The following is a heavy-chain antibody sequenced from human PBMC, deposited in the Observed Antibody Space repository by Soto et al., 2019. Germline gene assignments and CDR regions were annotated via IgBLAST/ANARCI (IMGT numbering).Heavy chain of an antibody. CDR3: ARTPGSSSWFLYNWFDP. CDR1: GGSISSGGYY. Sequence: SETLSLTCTVSGGSISSGGYYWSWIRQHPGKGLEWIGYIYHSGTTYYNPSLKSRVTISVDTSKNQFSLKLSSVTAADAAVYYCARTPGSSSWFLYNWFDPWGQGTLVTVSS. J-gene: IGHJ5*02. D-gene: IGHD6-13*01. V-gene: IGHV4-31*03. CDR2: IYHSGTT.